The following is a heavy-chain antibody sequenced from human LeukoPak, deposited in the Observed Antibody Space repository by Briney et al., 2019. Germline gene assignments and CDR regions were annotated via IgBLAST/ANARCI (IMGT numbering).Heavy chain of an antibody. J-gene: IGHJ4*02. V-gene: IGHV1-2*06. Sequence: ASVKVSCKASGYTFTGYYMHWVRQAPGQGLEWMGRINPNRGGTNYAQKFQGRVTMTRDTSISTAYVELSRLRSDDTAVYYCARGYYYDSSGYYSWGQGTLVTVSS. CDR3: ARGYYYDSSGYYS. CDR2: INPNRGGT. CDR1: GYTFTGYY. D-gene: IGHD3-22*01.